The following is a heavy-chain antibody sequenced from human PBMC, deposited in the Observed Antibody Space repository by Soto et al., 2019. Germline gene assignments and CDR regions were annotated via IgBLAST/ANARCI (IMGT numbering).Heavy chain of an antibody. CDR3: AREGAAGLDY. D-gene: IGHD6-13*01. CDR1: GGSISSDY. J-gene: IGHJ4*02. Sequence: SETLSLTCTVSGGSISSDYWSWIRQPPGKGLEWIGYIYYSGSTNYNPSLKSRVTISVDTSKNQFSLKLSSVTAADTAVYYCAREGAAGLDYWGQGTLVTVSS. CDR2: IYYSGST. V-gene: IGHV4-59*01.